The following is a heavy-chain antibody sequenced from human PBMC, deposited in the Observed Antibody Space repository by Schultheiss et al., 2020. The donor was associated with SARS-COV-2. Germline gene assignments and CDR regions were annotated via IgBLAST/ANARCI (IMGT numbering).Heavy chain of an antibody. Sequence: GGSLRLSCTASGFSFRSYTMNWVRQAPGKGLEWVSVIYSGGSTYYADSVKGRFTISRDNAKKSLYLQMNSLTSEDTAVYYCARGGSTKATFWGQGTTVTVSS. CDR1: GFSFRSYT. CDR3: ARGGSTKATF. D-gene: IGHD1-26*01. J-gene: IGHJ6*02. CDR2: IYSGGST. V-gene: IGHV3-53*01.